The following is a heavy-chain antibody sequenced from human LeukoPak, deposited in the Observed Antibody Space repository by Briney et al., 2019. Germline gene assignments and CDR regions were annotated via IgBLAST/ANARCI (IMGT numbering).Heavy chain of an antibody. CDR2: ISSSSYI. D-gene: IGHD3-22*01. V-gene: IGHV3-21*03. CDR1: GFTFSSYS. Sequence: GGSLRLSCAASGFTFSSYSMNWVRQAPGKGLEWVSSISSSSYIYYADSVKGRFTISRDNAKNSLYLQMNSLKTEDTAVCYCTRDKPLMYYYDSSGYYGYDYWGQGTLVTVSS. J-gene: IGHJ4*02. CDR3: TRDKPLMYYYDSSGYYGYDY.